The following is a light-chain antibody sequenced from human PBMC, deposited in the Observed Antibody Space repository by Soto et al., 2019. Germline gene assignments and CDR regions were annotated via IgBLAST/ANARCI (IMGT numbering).Light chain of an antibody. CDR2: AAS. V-gene: IGKV1-27*01. J-gene: IGKJ4*01. Sequence: DIQMTQSPSSVSASLGDRVTITCRASQGIGVYLAWFQQKPGNVPKLLISAASTVQSGVPSRFSGSGSGTDFTLTISSLQPEDVSTYYCQKYNSAPLTFGGGTKVEIK. CDR3: QKYNSAPLT. CDR1: QGIGVY.